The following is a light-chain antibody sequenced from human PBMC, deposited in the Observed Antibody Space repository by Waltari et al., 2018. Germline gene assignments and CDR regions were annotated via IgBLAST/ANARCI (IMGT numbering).Light chain of an antibody. CDR1: SSNIGAGYD. Sequence: QSVLTQPPSVSGAPGQRVTIPCTGSSSNIGAGYDVPWYQHLPSTAPKLLIYGNSNRPSGVPDRFSGSKSGTSASLAISGLQAEDEADYYCQSYDRSLSGYVFGSGTKVTVL. V-gene: IGLV1-40*01. J-gene: IGLJ1*01. CDR3: QSYDRSLSGYV. CDR2: GNS.